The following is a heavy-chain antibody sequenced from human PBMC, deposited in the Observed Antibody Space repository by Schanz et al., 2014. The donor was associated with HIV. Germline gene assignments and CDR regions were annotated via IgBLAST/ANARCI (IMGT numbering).Heavy chain of an antibody. V-gene: IGHV3-30*18. Sequence: EQLVESGGGLVQPGGSLRLSCAGSGFSFDTFGIHWVRQAPGKGLEWLAVISYDGRNKKFANSVKGRFTISRDNSKNTVYLQAKSLRPEDTAVYYCAKDRNYYESKYRGKGNYYYYYGMDVWGQGTTVTVSS. CDR1: GFSFDTFG. CDR2: ISYDGRNK. D-gene: IGHD3-22*01. CDR3: AKDRNYYESKYRGKGNYYYYYGMDV. J-gene: IGHJ6*02.